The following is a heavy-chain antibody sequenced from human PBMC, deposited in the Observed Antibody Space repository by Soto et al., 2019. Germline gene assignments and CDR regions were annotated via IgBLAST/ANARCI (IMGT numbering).Heavy chain of an antibody. V-gene: IGHV3-48*02. CDR2: ISSSSSTI. J-gene: IGHJ4*02. CDR1: GFTFSSYS. CDR3: ARDAPWYYYDSSGYYVDY. Sequence: GSLRLSCAASGFTFSSYSTNWVRQAPGKGLEWVSYISSSSSTIYYADSVKGRFTISRDSAKNSLYLQMNSLRDEDTAVYYCARDAPWYYYDSSGYYVDYWGQGTLVTVSS. D-gene: IGHD3-22*01.